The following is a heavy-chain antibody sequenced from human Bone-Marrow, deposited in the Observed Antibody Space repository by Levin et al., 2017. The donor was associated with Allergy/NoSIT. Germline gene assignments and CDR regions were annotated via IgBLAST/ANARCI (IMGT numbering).Heavy chain of an antibody. D-gene: IGHD6-19*01. CDR3: ARGGTVAGLYYFDY. J-gene: IGHJ4*02. V-gene: IGHV3-30*04. CDR1: GFALSTYA. Sequence: GGSLRLSCAASGFALSTYAMHWVRQAPGKGLEWVAFISDDETNKYYADSVRGRFTISSDNSKNTLFLQMNSLRAEDTAVYYCARGGTVAGLYYFDYWGQGTLVTVSS. CDR2: ISDDETNK.